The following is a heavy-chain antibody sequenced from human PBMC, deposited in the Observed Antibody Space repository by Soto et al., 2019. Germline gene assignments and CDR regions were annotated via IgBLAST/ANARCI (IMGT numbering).Heavy chain of an antibody. J-gene: IGHJ4*02. CDR2: ISGSGGST. CDR3: AKGTTVTTYNFDY. V-gene: IGHV3-23*01. Sequence: GGSLRRSCAASGFTFSSYAMSWVRQAPGKGLEWVSAISGSGGSTYYADSVKGRFTISRDNSKNTLYLQMNSLRAEDTAVYYCAKGTTVTTYNFDYWGQGTLVTVSS. D-gene: IGHD4-17*01. CDR1: GFTFSSYA.